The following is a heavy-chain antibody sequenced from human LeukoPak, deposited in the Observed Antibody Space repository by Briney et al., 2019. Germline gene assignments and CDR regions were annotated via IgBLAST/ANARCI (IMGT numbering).Heavy chain of an antibody. Sequence: PGGSLRLSCEASGFTFSHFAMHWVRQAPGKGLEWVAVISYDGKKNYYADSVKGRFTLSRDDSQNTVYLQMNSLTDDDTALYYCVRGSKIRGVIPEGEFDYWGQGTPVTVSS. D-gene: IGHD3-10*01. CDR1: GFTFSHFA. J-gene: IGHJ4*02. V-gene: IGHV3-30*04. CDR3: VRGSKIRGVIPEGEFDY. CDR2: ISYDGKKN.